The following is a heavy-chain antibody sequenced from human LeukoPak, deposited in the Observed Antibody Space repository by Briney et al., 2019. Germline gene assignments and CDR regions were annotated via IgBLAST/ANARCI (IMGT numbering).Heavy chain of an antibody. V-gene: IGHV4-39*01. CDR3: ARYGSYSGSR. Sequence: PSETLSLTCTVSGGSISSSSYYWGWIRQPPGKGLEWIGSIYYSGSTYYNPSLKSRVTISVDTSKNQFSLKLSSVTAADTAVYYCARYGSYSGSRWGQGTLVTVSS. CDR1: GGSISSSSYY. D-gene: IGHD1-26*01. J-gene: IGHJ4*02. CDR2: IYYSGST.